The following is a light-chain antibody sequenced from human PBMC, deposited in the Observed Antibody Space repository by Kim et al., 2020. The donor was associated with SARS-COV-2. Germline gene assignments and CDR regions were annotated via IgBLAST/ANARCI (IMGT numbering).Light chain of an antibody. CDR3: QQYGSSSYS. CDR2: GAS. V-gene: IGKV3-20*01. CDR1: PSVSSSY. J-gene: IGKJ2*03. Sequence: LSPGERAPPPCRASPSVSSSYLAWYQQTRGQAPSLLIYGASSRATGITDRFSGSVSGTDFTLNISRLESEDFAVYYCQQYGSSSYSFGQGTELEI.